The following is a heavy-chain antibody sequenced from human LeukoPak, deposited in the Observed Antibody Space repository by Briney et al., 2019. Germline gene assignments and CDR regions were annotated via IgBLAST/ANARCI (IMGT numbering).Heavy chain of an antibody. D-gene: IGHD1-1*01. CDR2: ISTYNSYT. CDR3: ARADNGAREGFDY. J-gene: IGHJ4*02. Sequence: ASVKVSCKASGYTITDSYSITWARQAPGQGLEWMGYISTYNSYTNYAQNLQGRVSMTTDTSTNTAYMELRSLRSDDTAVYYCARADNGAREGFDYWGQGTLVTVSS. CDR1: GYTITDSYS. V-gene: IGHV1-18*01.